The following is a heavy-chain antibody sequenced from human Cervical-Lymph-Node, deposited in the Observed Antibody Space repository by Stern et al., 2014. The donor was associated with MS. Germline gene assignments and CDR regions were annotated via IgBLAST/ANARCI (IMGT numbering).Heavy chain of an antibody. D-gene: IGHD3/OR15-3a*01. CDR2: INPIGDSA. Sequence: VQLVQSGAEVKKPGASVKVSCKASGYTFTSHYMHWVRQAPGPGLEWVGIINPIGDSASYAQKFQGRVTMTRDTSTSTVYMELSSLRSEDTAVYYCASGTGSKRPTGNYWGQGTLVTVSS. CDR1: GYTFTSHY. J-gene: IGHJ4*02. CDR3: ASGTGSKRPTGNY. V-gene: IGHV1-46*01.